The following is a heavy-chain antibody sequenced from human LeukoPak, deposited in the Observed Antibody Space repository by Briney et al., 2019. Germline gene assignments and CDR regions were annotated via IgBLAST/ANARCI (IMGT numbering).Heavy chain of an antibody. CDR2: ISGSGDST. Sequence: GGSLRLSCAASGFTFSSYAMSWVRQAPGKGLEWVSSISGSGDSTYYADSVKGRVTISRDNAKNSLYLQMNSLRAEDTAVYYCARGGVGDIVVVVAATGDAFDIWGQGTRVTVSS. CDR1: GFTFSSYA. J-gene: IGHJ3*02. V-gene: IGHV3-23*01. D-gene: IGHD2-15*01. CDR3: ARGGVGDIVVVVAATGDAFDI.